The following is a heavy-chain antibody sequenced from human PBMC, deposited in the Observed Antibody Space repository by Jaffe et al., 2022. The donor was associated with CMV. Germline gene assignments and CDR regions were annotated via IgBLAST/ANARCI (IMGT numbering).Heavy chain of an antibody. D-gene: IGHD3-22*01. CDR2: IRSKAYGGTT. Sequence: EVQLVESGGGLVQPGRSLRLSCTASGFTFGDYAMSWVRQAPGKGLEWVGFIRSKAYGGTTEYAASVKGRFTISRDDSKSIAYLQMNSLKTEDTAVYYCTRDPYYYDSSGYYYVPYYYYYMDVWGKGTTVTVSS. V-gene: IGHV3-49*04. CDR3: TRDPYYYDSSGYYYVPYYYYYMDV. J-gene: IGHJ6*03. CDR1: GFTFGDYA.